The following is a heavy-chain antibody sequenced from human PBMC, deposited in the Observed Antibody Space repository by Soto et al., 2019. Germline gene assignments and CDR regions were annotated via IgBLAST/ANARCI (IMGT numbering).Heavy chain of an antibody. Sequence: GGSLRLSCEVSGFSISAYSMNWVRQAPGKGLEYLAYIDTKGKNIHYADSVKGRFTISTDSAKNSLYLQMNSLRDEDTAVYYCARDRDYAFGYWGQGTLVTVSS. V-gene: IGHV3-48*02. CDR3: ARDRDYAFGY. CDR2: IDTKGKNI. J-gene: IGHJ4*02. CDR1: GFSISAYS. D-gene: IGHD3-16*01.